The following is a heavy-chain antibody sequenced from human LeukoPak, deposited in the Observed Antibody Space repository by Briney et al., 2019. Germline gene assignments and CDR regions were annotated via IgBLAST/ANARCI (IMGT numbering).Heavy chain of an antibody. CDR3: ARVDYYGSGSSLYYFDC. Sequence: QSGGSLRLSCTASGFTFSNYWMSWVRQAPGKGLEWVASIKQDGSERNYVDFVKGRFTISRDNTKNTLFLQMGSLRAEDMAVYYCARVDYYGSGSSLYYFDCWGQGTLVTVSS. CDR2: IKQDGSER. D-gene: IGHD3-10*01. J-gene: IGHJ4*02. V-gene: IGHV3-7*01. CDR1: GFTFSNYW.